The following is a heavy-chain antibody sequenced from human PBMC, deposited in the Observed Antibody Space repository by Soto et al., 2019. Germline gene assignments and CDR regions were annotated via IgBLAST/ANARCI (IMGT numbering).Heavy chain of an antibody. CDR1: VFTFTNHN. CDR2: ISSSSSFR. CDR3: ERDPPLSVVVVVANEDF. D-gene: IGHD2-21*01. Sequence: GGSLRLSCSASVFTFTNHNMNWVRQAPGKGLEWVSSISSSSSFRNYADSVKGRFSISRDNDKNLVYLQMDSLRAEDTAVYYCERDPPLSVVVVVANEDFWGQGT. J-gene: IGHJ4*02. V-gene: IGHV3-21*01.